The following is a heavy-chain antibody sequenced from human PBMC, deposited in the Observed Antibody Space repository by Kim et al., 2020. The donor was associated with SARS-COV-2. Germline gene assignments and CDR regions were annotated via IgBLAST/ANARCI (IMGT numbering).Heavy chain of an antibody. CDR2: IYYSVST. J-gene: IGHJ4*01. D-gene: IGHD6-13*01. V-gene: IGHV4-30-4*01. CDR3: SRLPRSFSSCYGSYYF. Sequence: SETLSLTCTFSGVSISSGDYYWSWIRQPPGKGLEWIGYIYYSVSTYYNPSLKSLVTISVDTSKNQFSLKLSSLTAADTAVYYCSRLPRSFSSCYGSYYF. CDR1: GVSISSGDYY.